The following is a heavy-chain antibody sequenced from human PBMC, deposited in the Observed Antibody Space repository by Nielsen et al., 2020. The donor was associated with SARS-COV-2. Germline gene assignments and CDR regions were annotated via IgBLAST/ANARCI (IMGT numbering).Heavy chain of an antibody. J-gene: IGHJ6*03. D-gene: IGHD5-18*01. CDR1: KFTFDHYA. CDR3: AKDSSYGYPYYYMDV. Sequence: SLKISCAASKFTFDHYAMHWVRQAPGKGLEWVSGISWNSGNTGYADSVKGRFTISRDNAKNSLYLQMNSLRAEDTALYYCAKDSSYGYPYYYMDVWGKGVTVTVSS. V-gene: IGHV3-9*01. CDR2: ISWNSGNT.